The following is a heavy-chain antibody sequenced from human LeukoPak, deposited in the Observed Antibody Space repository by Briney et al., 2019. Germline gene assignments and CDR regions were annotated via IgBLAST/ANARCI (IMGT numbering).Heavy chain of an antibody. J-gene: IGHJ4*02. V-gene: IGHV3-23*01. CDR1: GFTFSSYA. CDR2: ISGSGGST. CDR3: AKGSSSYDY. Sequence: GGSLRLSFAAPGFTFSSYAMSWVRQPPGKGLEWVSAISGSGGSTYYADSVKGRFTISRDNSKNTLYLQMNSLRAEDTAVYYCAKGSSSYDYWGQGTLVTVSS. D-gene: IGHD6-13*01.